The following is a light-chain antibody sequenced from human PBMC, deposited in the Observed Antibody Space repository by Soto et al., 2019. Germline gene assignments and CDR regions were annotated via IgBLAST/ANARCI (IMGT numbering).Light chain of an antibody. V-gene: IGLV1-44*01. CDR3: AAWDDSLNGVV. CDR1: SSNIESNT. J-gene: IGLJ2*01. Sequence: QSVLTQPPSASGTPGQRVTISCSGTSSNIESNTVSWYQQLPGTTPKLLIYNNSQRPSGVPDRFSGSKSGTSASLAIRGLQSDDEADYYCAAWDDSLNGVVFGGGTKLTVL. CDR2: NNS.